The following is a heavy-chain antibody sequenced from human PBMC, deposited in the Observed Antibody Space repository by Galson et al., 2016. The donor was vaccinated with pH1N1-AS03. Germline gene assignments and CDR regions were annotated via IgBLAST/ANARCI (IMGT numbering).Heavy chain of an antibody. CDR3: ARGDSGYNWPLDY. D-gene: IGHD5-12*01. CDR2: INVGNGNT. J-gene: IGHJ4*02. Sequence: SVKVSCKASGYTFTTYAIHWVRQAPGQSLEWMGRINVGNGNTKYSQNFQGRVTITRDTSASTAYMEVISLTSEDTAVYYCARGDSGYNWPLDYWGQGTLVTVSS. V-gene: IGHV1-3*01. CDR1: GYTFTTYA.